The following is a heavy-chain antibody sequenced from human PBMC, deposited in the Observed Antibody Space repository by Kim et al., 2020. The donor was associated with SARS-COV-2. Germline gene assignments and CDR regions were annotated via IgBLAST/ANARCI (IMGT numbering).Heavy chain of an antibody. J-gene: IGHJ4*02. CDR1: GFTFISYE. CDR2: ITSSGSTI. D-gene: IGHD3-10*01. V-gene: IGHV3-48*03. CDR3: ARDMGPYGSGSHDF. Sequence: GGSLRLSCAASGFTFISYEMNWIRQAPGRGLEWLSYITSSGSTIYYADSVKGRFTISRDNAKDSLYLQMSSLRAEDTGIYYCARDMGPYGSGSHDFWVQGTLVTVSS.